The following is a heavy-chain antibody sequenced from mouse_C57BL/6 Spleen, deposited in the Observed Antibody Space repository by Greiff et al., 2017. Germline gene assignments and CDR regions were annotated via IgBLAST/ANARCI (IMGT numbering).Heavy chain of an antibody. CDR3: ARLYGNCVWYFDV. J-gene: IGHJ1*03. CDR1: GFTFTDYY. CDR2: IRNKANGYTT. Sequence: EVKLVESGGGLVQPGGSLSLSCAASGFTFTDYYMSWVRQPPEKALEWLGFIRNKANGYTTEYSASMKGRFTITRDNSQSILYLQLNALSAEDIATYYCARLYGNCVWYFDVWGTGTTVTVSS. D-gene: IGHD2-1*01. V-gene: IGHV7-3*01.